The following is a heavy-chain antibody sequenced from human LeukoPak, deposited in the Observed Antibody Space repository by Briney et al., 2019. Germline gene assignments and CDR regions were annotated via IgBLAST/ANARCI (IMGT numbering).Heavy chain of an antibody. J-gene: IGHJ5*02. CDR3: ARVGYYYGSGSTANVNWFDP. D-gene: IGHD3-10*01. CDR1: GYTFTSYY. CDR2: INPSGGST. Sequence: ASVKVSCKASGYTFTSYYMHWVRQAPGQGLEWMGIINPSGGSTSYAQKFQGRVTMTRDTSISTAYMELSRLRSDDTAVYYCARVGYYYGSGSTANVNWFDPWGQGTLVTVSS. V-gene: IGHV1-46*01.